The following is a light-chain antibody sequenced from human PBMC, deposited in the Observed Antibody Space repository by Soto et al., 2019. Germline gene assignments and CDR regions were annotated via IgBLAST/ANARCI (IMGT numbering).Light chain of an antibody. CDR1: QSLXSK. CDR2: SAS. J-gene: IGKJ1*01. V-gene: IGKV3-20*01. CDR3: HQYGYAFWT. Sequence: GLTQSAATLSLSPGESATLSCRASQSLXSKLAWDQQKPGQAPRVLXDSASSSATGGPTRLSGSGSGADYTLTISRLEPYDSAVYYFHQYGYAFWTFGQGTKVDIK.